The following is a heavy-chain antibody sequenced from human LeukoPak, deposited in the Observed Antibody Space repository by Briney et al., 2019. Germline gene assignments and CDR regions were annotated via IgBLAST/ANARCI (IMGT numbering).Heavy chain of an antibody. CDR3: AKGGQNFDFWRFDY. J-gene: IGHJ4*02. D-gene: IGHD3-3*01. CDR1: GVTFSTYS. Sequence: GGSLRLSCSASGVTFSTYSMNWVRQTPGKGLMWVSSISGSGGSTYYAESVKGRFIISRDNSKKMMYLQMNSLRADDTAVYYCAKGGQNFDFWRFDYWGQGILVTVSS. CDR2: ISGSGGST. V-gene: IGHV3-23*01.